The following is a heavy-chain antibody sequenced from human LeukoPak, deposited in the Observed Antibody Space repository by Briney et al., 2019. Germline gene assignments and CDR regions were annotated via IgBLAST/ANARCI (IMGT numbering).Heavy chain of an antibody. D-gene: IGHD3-10*01. Sequence: SETLSLTCAVYGGSFSGYYWSWIRQPPGKGLEWIGEINHSGSTNYNPSPKSRVTISVDKSKNQFSLKLSSVTAADTAVYYCARERKSATYGSGSYYYYYSMDVWGQGTTVTVSS. CDR2: INHSGST. CDR3: ARERKSATYGSGSYYYYYSMDV. CDR1: GGSFSGYY. J-gene: IGHJ6*02. V-gene: IGHV4-34*01.